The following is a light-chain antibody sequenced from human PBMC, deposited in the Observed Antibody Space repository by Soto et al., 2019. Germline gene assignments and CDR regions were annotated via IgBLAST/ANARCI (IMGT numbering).Light chain of an antibody. Sequence: EIVLTQSPATLSLSPGERATLSCRASQSVSSYLAWYQQKPGQAPRLLIYDASNRATGIPARFSGSGSGTXXXXXXXXXXXXXXAXYXXXXXSNWPPWTFGQGTKVEIK. J-gene: IGKJ1*01. CDR1: QSVSSY. CDR2: DAS. V-gene: IGKV3-11*01. CDR3: XXXSNWPPWT.